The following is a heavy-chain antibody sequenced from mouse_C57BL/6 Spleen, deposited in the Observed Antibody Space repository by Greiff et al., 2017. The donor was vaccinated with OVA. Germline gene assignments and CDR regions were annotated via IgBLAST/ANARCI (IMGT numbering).Heavy chain of an antibody. CDR2: IDPEDGDT. CDR3: TTWGYSNYGAMDY. CDR1: GFNIKDYY. V-gene: IGHV14-1*01. Sequence: EVMLVESGAELVRPGASVKLSCTASGFNIKDYYMHWVKQRPEQGLEWIGRIDPEDGDTEYAPKFQGKATMTADTSSNTAYLQLSSLTSEDTAVYYCTTWGYSNYGAMDYWGQGTSVTVSS. D-gene: IGHD2-5*01. J-gene: IGHJ4*01.